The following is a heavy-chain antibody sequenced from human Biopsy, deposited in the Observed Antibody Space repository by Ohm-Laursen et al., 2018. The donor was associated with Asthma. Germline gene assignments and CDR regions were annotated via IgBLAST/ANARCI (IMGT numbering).Heavy chain of an antibody. Sequence: SLRLSCAASGFTFDVYAMHWVRQAPGKGLEWVSGISWNSGSIGYADSVKGRFTISRDNAKNSLYLQMNSLRAEDTALYYCAKGEWELLEANFDYWGQGTLVTVSS. V-gene: IGHV3-9*01. J-gene: IGHJ4*02. CDR2: ISWNSGSI. CDR3: AKGEWELLEANFDY. D-gene: IGHD1-26*01. CDR1: GFTFDVYA.